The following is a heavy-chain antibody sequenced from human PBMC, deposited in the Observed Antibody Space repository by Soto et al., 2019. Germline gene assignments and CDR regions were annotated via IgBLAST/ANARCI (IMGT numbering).Heavy chain of an antibody. D-gene: IGHD3-16*01. J-gene: IGHJ6*03. V-gene: IGHV3-23*01. CDR1: GFTFSSYA. CDR2: ISGSGGST. Sequence: PGGSLRLSCAASGFTFSSYATSWVRPAPGKGLEWVSAISGSGGSTYYADSVKGRFTISRDNSKNTLYLQMNSLRAEDTAVYYCAKDREGDNYYYYYMDVWGKGTTVTVSS. CDR3: AKDREGDNYYYYYMDV.